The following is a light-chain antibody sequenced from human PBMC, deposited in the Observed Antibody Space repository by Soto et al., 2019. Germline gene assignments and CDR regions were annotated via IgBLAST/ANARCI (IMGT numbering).Light chain of an antibody. CDR1: QSVASNN. CDR3: QQNGSSPRT. CDR2: GAS. J-gene: IGKJ1*01. V-gene: IGKV3-20*01. Sequence: EIVLTQSPGTLSLSPGERATLSCRASQSVASNNLAWYQQKPGQSPRLLIYGASSRARGIPDRFTGSGSGTDFILTIIRPEPEDFAVYYCQQNGSSPRTFGKGTRVEIK.